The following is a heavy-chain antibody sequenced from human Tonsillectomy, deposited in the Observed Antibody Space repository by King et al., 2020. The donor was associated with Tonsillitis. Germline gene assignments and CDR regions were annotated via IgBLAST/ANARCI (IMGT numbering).Heavy chain of an antibody. Sequence: VQLVESGAEVKKPGASVKVSCKASGYTFSGYYMHWVRQAPGQGLEWMGWINPNSGGTKYAQKFQGRVTMTRDTSISTAYMELSRLRSDDTAVYYCAREDVRAVAGGGWFDPWGQGTLVTVSS. CDR3: AREDVRAVAGGGWFDP. V-gene: IGHV1-2*02. CDR1: GYTFSGYY. J-gene: IGHJ5*02. D-gene: IGHD6-19*01. CDR2: INPNSGGT.